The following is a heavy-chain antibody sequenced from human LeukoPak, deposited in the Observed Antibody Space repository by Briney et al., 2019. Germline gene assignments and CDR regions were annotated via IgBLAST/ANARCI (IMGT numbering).Heavy chain of an antibody. CDR3: ARTTDWGSPAYSDY. D-gene: IGHD7-27*01. CDR1: GDSMRSYY. Sequence: SETLSLTCTVSGDSMRSYYWSWIRQPPGQGLEWIGYMSYIGITNYNPSLKSRVTISVDRSKNQVSLKLTSLTAADTAVYYCARTTDWGSPAYSDYWGQGALVTVSS. CDR2: MSYIGIT. V-gene: IGHV4-59*12. J-gene: IGHJ4*02.